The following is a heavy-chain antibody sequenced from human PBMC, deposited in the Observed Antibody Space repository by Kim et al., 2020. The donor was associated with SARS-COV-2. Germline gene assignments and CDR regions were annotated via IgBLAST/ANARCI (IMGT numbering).Heavy chain of an antibody. D-gene: IGHD3-10*01. CDR3: ARVKSFPVINPFRWFDP. CDR2: INHSGST. CDR1: GGSFSGYY. V-gene: IGHV4-34*01. Sequence: SETLSLTCAVYGGSFSGYYWSWIRQPPGKGLEWIGEINHSGSTNYNPSLKSRVTISVDTSKNQFSLKLSSVTAADTAVYYCARVKSFPVINPFRWFDPWGQGTLVTVSS. J-gene: IGHJ5*02.